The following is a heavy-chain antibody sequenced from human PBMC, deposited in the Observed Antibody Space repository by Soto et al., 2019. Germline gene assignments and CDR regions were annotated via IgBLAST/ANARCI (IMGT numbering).Heavy chain of an antibody. V-gene: IGHV4-59*01. D-gene: IGHD5-12*01. CDR2: IYYSGST. CDR3: ARVRDGYNYEFDY. Sequence: QVQLQESGPGLVKPSETLSLTCTVSGGSISSYYWSWIRQPPGKGLEWIGYIYYSGSTNYNPSLKSRVTISVDTSKNQFSLKLSSVTAADTAVYYCARVRDGYNYEFDYWGQGTLVTVSS. J-gene: IGHJ4*02. CDR1: GGSISSYY.